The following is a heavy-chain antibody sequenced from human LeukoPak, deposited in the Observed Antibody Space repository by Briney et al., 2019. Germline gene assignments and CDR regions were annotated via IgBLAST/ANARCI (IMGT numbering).Heavy chain of an antibody. J-gene: IGHJ4*02. D-gene: IGHD6-19*01. CDR1: GGSFSGYY. Sequence: LSLTCAVYGGSFSGYYWSWVRQPPGKGLEWVSTIGGSGDNTYYADSVKGRFTISRDNAKNSLYLQLNSLRAEDTAVYYCAITGIAVAGRYFDYWGQGTLVTVSS. CDR2: IGGSGDNT. V-gene: IGHV3-11*04. CDR3: AITGIAVAGRYFDY.